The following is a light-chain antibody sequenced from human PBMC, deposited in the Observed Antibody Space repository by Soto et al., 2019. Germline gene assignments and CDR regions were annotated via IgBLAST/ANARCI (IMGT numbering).Light chain of an antibody. CDR1: QSVRSSY. J-gene: IGKJ1*01. Sequence: EIVLTQSPGTLSLSPGERATLSCRASQSVRSSYLAWYQQKPGQAPRLLIYGASSRATGIPDRFSGSGSGTDFTLTISRLEPEDVAVYYCQQYGSSPGWTFGQGTKVEIK. V-gene: IGKV3-20*01. CDR3: QQYGSSPGWT. CDR2: GAS.